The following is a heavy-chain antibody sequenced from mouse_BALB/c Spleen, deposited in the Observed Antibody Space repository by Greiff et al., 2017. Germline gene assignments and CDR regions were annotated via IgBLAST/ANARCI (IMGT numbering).Heavy chain of an antibody. J-gene: IGHJ4*01. Sequence: VQLQQSGAELVRSGASVKLSCTASGFNIKDYYMHWVKQRPEQGLEWIGRIDPANGNTKYDPKFQGKATITADTSSNTAYLQLSSLTSEDTAVYYCASYGNFYAMDYWGQGTSVTVSS. CDR2: IDPANGNT. CDR3: ASYGNFYAMDY. D-gene: IGHD2-1*01. CDR1: GFNIKDYY. V-gene: IGHV14-3*02.